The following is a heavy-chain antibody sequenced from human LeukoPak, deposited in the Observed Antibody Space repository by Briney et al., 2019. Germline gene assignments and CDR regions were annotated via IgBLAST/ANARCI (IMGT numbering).Heavy chain of an antibody. CDR2: IYTSGST. J-gene: IGHJ3*02. CDR3: ARDYLELELRSAFDI. CDR1: GGSISSGSYY. V-gene: IGHV4-61*02. Sequence: SQTLSLTCTVSGGSISSGSYYWSWIRQPAGKGLEWIGRIYTSGSTNYNPSLKSRVTMSVDTSKNQFSLKLSSVTAADTAVYYCARDYLELELRSAFDIWGQGTMVTVSS. D-gene: IGHD1-7*01.